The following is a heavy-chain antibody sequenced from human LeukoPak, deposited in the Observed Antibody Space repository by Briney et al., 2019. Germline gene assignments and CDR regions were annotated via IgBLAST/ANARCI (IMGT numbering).Heavy chain of an antibody. CDR2: ISSSGSTI. V-gene: IGHV3-48*04. D-gene: IGHD3-22*01. Sequence: PGGSLRLSCAASGFTFSSYGMSWVRQVPGKGLEWVSYISSSGSTIKYADSVKGRFTISRDNAKKSLYLQMNSLRAEDTAVYYCGRSQNYNDSSGYSSWGQGTLVTVSS. J-gene: IGHJ5*02. CDR3: GRSQNYNDSSGYSS. CDR1: GFTFSSYG.